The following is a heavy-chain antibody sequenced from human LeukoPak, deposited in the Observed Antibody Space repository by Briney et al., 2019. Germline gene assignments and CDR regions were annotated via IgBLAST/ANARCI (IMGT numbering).Heavy chain of an antibody. CDR2: ISGSGGST. CDR1: GFTFSSYA. CDR3: AKDQKQLGPYYGMDV. J-gene: IGHJ6*02. Sequence: PGGPLRLSCAASGFTFSSYAMSWVRQAPGKGLEWVSAISGSGGSTYYADSVKGRFTISRDNSKNTLYLQMNSLRAEDTAVYYCAKDQKQLGPYYGMDVWGRGTTVTVSS. V-gene: IGHV3-23*01. D-gene: IGHD6-6*01.